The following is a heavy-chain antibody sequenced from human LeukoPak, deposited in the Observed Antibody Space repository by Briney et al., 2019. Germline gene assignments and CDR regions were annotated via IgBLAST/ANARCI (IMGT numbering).Heavy chain of an antibody. CDR2: ISSNGGST. J-gene: IGHJ4*02. CDR1: GFTFSSYP. CDR3: ARVAHYYDSSGPFDY. Sequence: PGGSLRLSCAASGFTFSSYPMHWVRQAPGKGLEYVSAISSNGGSTYYANSVKGRFTISRDNSKNTLYLQMGSLRDEDMAVYYCARVAHYYDSSGPFDYWGQGTLVTVSS. V-gene: IGHV3-64*01. D-gene: IGHD3-22*01.